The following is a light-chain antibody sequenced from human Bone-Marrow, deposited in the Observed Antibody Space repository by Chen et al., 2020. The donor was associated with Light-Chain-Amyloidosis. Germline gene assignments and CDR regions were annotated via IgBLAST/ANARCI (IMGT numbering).Light chain of an antibody. V-gene: IGLV3-21*02. CDR3: QVWDRSSDRPV. J-gene: IGLJ3*02. Sequence: SYVLTQPSSVSVAPGQTAPIACGGNNIGSTSVHWYQQTPGQAPLLVVYDDSDRPSGIPGRWSGSNSGNTATLTISRVEAGDEADYYCQVWDRSSDRPVFGGGTKLTVL. CDR2: DDS. CDR1: NIGSTS.